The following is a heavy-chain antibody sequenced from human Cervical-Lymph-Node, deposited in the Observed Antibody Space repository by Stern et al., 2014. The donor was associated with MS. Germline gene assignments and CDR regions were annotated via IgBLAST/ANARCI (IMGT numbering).Heavy chain of an antibody. J-gene: IGHJ4*02. V-gene: IGHV3-21*01. CDR1: GFTFSNYS. CDR3: GVNY. CDR2: ITSTSTYT. Sequence: EVQLVESGGGLVKPGGSLRLSCAASGFTFSNYSMSWVRQAPGKGLEWVSSITSTSTYTYYADSVRGRFTISRDNAKKSLYLQMNSLRAEDTAVYYCGVNYWGQGTLVTVSS.